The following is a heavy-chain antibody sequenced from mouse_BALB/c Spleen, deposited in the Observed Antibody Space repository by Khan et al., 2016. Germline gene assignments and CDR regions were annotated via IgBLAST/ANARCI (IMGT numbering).Heavy chain of an antibody. Sequence: QIQLVQSGPELKKPGETVKISCKAPGYTFTDYSMHWVKQAPGKGLKWMGWINTETGEPTYADDFKGRFAFSLETSASTAYLQINNLKNEDTATYFSARGFITTVRFAYWGQGTLVTVSA. J-gene: IGHJ3*01. V-gene: IGHV9-2-1*01. D-gene: IGHD1-1*01. CDR2: INTETGEP. CDR3: ARGFITTVRFAY. CDR1: GYTFTDYS.